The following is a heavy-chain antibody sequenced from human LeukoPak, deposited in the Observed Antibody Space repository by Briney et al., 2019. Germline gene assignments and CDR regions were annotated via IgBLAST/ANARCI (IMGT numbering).Heavy chain of an antibody. CDR1: GYTFTSYD. D-gene: IGHD4-17*01. Sequence: GASVKVSCKASGYTFTSYDINWVRQATGQGLEWTGWMNPNSGNTGYAQKFQGRVTMTRNTSVNTAYMELSSLRSEDTAVYYCARENGDYDHFDYWGQGALVTVSS. V-gene: IGHV1-8*01. J-gene: IGHJ4*02. CDR2: MNPNSGNT. CDR3: ARENGDYDHFDY.